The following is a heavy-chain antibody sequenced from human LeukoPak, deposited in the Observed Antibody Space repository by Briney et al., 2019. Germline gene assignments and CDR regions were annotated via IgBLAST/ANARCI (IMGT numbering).Heavy chain of an antibody. V-gene: IGHV1-18*01. CDR3: ARVQWDDRGIDY. Sequence: ASVKVSRKASGYTFTSYGISWVRRAPGQGLEWMGWISAYNGNTNYAQKLQGRDTMTTDTSTSTAYMELRSLRSDDTAVYYCARVQWDDRGIDYWGQGTLVTVSS. CDR2: ISAYNGNT. J-gene: IGHJ4*02. CDR1: GYTFTSYG. D-gene: IGHD1-26*01.